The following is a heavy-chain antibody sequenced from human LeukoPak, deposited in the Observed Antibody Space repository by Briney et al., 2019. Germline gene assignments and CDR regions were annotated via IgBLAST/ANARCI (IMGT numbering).Heavy chain of an antibody. J-gene: IGHJ5*02. V-gene: IGHV4-39*07. CDR1: GGSISTSNYY. CDR3: ARDDYNWFDP. CDR2: IYYSGST. Sequence: SETLSLTCTVSGGSISTSNYYWGWIRQPPGKGLEWIGSIYYSGSTYYNPSLKSRVTISVDTSKNQFSLKLTSVTAADTAVYYCARDDYNWFDPWGQGTLVTVSS.